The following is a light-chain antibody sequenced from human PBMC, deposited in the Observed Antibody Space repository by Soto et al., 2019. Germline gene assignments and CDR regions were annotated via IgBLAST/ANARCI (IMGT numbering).Light chain of an antibody. CDR1: SSDVGAYNY. CDR3: SSYTSSTTLYV. J-gene: IGLJ1*01. Sequence: QSVLTQPASVSGSPGQSITISCTGSSSDVGAYNYVSWYQQHPGKAPKLMIYDVSNRPSGVSNRFSGSKSGNTASLTISWLQAEDEADYYCSSYTSSTTLYVFGPGTKLTVL. V-gene: IGLV2-14*01. CDR2: DVS.